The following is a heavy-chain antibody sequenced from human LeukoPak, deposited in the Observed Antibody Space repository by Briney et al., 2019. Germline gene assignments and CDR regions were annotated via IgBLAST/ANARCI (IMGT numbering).Heavy chain of an antibody. D-gene: IGHD2-15*01. V-gene: IGHV1-8*01. CDR3: ASGWYYHYFGTDV. CDR1: GDIFTTYD. J-gene: IGHJ6*02. Sequence: ASVRVSRKASGDIFTTYDVHWVRPASGQGLEWMGWMNPKSGDRGYAQKFQDRVAMTMNNSIRTAYMELRGLQPEDTAVYYCASGWYYHYFGTDVWGQGTTVIVSS. CDR2: MNPKSGDR.